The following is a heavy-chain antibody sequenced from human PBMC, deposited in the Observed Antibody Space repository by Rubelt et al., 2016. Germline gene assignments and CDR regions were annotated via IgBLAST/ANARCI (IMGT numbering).Heavy chain of an antibody. Sequence: QVQLQESGPGLVKPSETLSLTCTVSGGSISSYYWSWIQQPPGKGLEWIGYIYYSGSTNYNPSLKSRVTISVDTSKNQFSLKLSSVTAADTAVYYCARNPSYDNGLDVWGQGTTVIVSS. CDR1: GGSISSYY. CDR2: IYYSGST. CDR3: ARNPSYDNGLDV. V-gene: IGHV4-59*01. J-gene: IGHJ6*02.